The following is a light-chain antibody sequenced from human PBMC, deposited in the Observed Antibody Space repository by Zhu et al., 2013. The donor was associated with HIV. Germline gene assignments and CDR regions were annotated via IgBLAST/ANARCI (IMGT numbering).Light chain of an antibody. CDR1: QSVRSN. CDR2: GAS. J-gene: IGKJ1*01. Sequence: DILMTQFPATLSVSPGDRATVFCRASQSVRSNLAWYQQKPGQAPRLLIYGASTRATGIPARFRGTGSGTDFTLTISRLEPEDFAVYYCQQYGTLPKTFGQGTKVEIK. V-gene: IGKV3-15*01. CDR3: QQYGTLPKT.